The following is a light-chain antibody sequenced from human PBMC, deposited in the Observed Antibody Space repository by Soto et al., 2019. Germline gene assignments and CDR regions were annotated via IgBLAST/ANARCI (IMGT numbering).Light chain of an antibody. Sequence: QSVLTQPPSASASLGASVKLTCTLRSGHNSYAIAWHQQQPEKGPRYLMKLNSDGSHSKGDGIPDRFSGSSSGAERYLTISSLQSEDEADYYCPTWSTDIRVFGGGTKPTVL. V-gene: IGLV4-69*01. CDR1: SGHNSYA. CDR2: LNSDGSH. J-gene: IGLJ3*02. CDR3: PTWSTDIRV.